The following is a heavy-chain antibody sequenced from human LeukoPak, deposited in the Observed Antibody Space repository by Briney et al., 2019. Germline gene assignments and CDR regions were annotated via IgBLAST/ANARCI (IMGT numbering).Heavy chain of an antibody. V-gene: IGHV3-48*01. Sequence: GGSLRLSCAASGFTFSSYSMNWVRQAPGKGLEWVSYITSSSSTIYYADSVKGRFTISRDNSKNTLYLQMNSLRAEDTAVYYCAKDALFGYYDSSGQMGDYWGQGTLVTVSS. CDR3: AKDALFGYYDSSGQMGDY. J-gene: IGHJ4*02. D-gene: IGHD3-22*01. CDR1: GFTFSSYS. CDR2: ITSSSSTI.